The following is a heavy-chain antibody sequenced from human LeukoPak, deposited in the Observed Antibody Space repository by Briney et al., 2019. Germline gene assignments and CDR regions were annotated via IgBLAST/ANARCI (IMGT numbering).Heavy chain of an antibody. Sequence: GGSLRLSCAASGFAFSRYGMHWVRQAPGKGLEGVALISHDGTNKNHADSVKGRFTISRDNSKNTLFLQINSLRAEDTAVYYCAKARYTYGTYYFDYWGQGTLVTVSS. D-gene: IGHD5-18*01. CDR3: AKARYTYGTYYFDY. J-gene: IGHJ4*02. CDR2: ISHDGTNK. V-gene: IGHV3-30*18. CDR1: GFAFSRYG.